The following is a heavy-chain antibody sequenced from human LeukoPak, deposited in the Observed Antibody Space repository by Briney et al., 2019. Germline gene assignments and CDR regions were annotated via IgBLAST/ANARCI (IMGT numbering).Heavy chain of an antibody. CDR2: MNPSGGST. V-gene: IGHV1-46*01. CDR1: GYPFTNYY. D-gene: IGHD3-10*01. CDR3: ARDGWFGDYYYMDV. J-gene: IGHJ6*03. Sequence: GASVKVSCKASGYPFTNYYMHWVRQAPGQGLEWMGIMNPSGGSTTYAQKFQGRVTMTRDTSTSTVYMELSSLRSEDTAVYYCARDGWFGDYYYMDVWGKGTTVTVSS.